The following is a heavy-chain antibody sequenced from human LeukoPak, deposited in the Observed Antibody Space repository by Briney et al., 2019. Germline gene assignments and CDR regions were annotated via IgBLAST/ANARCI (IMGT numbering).Heavy chain of an antibody. J-gene: IGHJ4*02. CDR2: IYYSGST. CDR1: GGSISSGDYS. CDR3: ARASYAIVGYDY. Sequence: PSETLSLTCTVSGGSISSGDYSWSWIRQPPGKGLEWIGYIYYSGSTYYNPSLKSRVTISVDTSKNQFSPKLSSVTAADTAVYYCARASYAIVGYDYWGQGTLVTVSS. V-gene: IGHV4-30-4*01. D-gene: IGHD2-8*01.